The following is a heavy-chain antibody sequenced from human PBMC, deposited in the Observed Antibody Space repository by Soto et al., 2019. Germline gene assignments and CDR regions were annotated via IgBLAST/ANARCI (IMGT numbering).Heavy chain of an antibody. J-gene: IGHJ4*02. V-gene: IGHV4-34*02. CDR1: GGSFSGYY. D-gene: IGHD3-9*01. CDR3: ARGPVGGSTKEGYFAH. Sequence: QVQLQQWGAGLLKPSETLSLTCAVYGGSFSGYYWNWIRQPPGKGLEWIGEISQSGTINYNPSLQSRVTLSVDASKSQFSLRLTSVTAADTAVYYCARGPVGGSTKEGYFAHWGQGSLLTVSS. CDR2: ISQSGTI.